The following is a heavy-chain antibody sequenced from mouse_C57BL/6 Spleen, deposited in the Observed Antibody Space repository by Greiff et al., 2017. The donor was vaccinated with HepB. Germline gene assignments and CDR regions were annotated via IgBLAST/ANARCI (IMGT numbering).Heavy chain of an antibody. Sequence: VQLKQSGPELVKPGASVKIPCKASGYTFTDYNMDWVKQSHGKSLEWIGDINPNNGGTIYNQKFKGKATLTVDKSSSTAYMELRSLTSEDTAVYYCAREDYDYDRYFDVWGTGTTVTVSS. CDR3: AREDYDYDRYFDV. V-gene: IGHV1-18*01. CDR2: INPNNGGT. D-gene: IGHD2-4*01. CDR1: GYTFTDYN. J-gene: IGHJ1*03.